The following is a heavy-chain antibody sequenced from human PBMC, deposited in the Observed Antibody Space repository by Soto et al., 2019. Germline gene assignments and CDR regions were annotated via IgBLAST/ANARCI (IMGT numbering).Heavy chain of an antibody. CDR2: VHHTGGV. D-gene: IGHD3-16*01. V-gene: IGHV4-4*02. CDR1: GASVTDHW. Sequence: QVHLQESGPGLVQPSGTLSLTCGVSGASVTDHWWTWVRQPPGKGLEWIAEVHHTGGVNYTPSLKSRRTVSLDNSGTHVSLKLTAVTAADTAMYYCARGAFCAFDIWGKGTMVIVSS. J-gene: IGHJ3*02. CDR3: ARGAFCAFDI.